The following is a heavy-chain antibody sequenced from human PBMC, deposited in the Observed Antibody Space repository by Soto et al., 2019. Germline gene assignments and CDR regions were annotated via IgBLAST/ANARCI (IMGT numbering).Heavy chain of an antibody. CDR3: ARAGGWLPRAFDY. Sequence: QVQLQESGPGLVKPSETLSLTCTVSGGSISSYYWSWIRQPPGKGLEWIGYIYYSGSTNYNPSLQSRVTISVDTSKNQLSLKLSSVTAADTAVYYCARAGGWLPRAFDYWGQGTLVTVSS. J-gene: IGHJ4*02. CDR1: GGSISSYY. V-gene: IGHV4-59*01. CDR2: IYYSGST. D-gene: IGHD5-12*01.